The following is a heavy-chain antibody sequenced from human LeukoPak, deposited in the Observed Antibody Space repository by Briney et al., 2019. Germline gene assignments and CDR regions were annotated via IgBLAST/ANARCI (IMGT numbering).Heavy chain of an antibody. J-gene: IGHJ5*02. CDR1: GGSISSYY. V-gene: IGHV4-59*01. CDR2: IYYSGST. CDR3: ARFKYQLPTTWFDP. Sequence: SETLSLTCTVSGGSISSYYWSWIRQPPGKGLEWIGYIYYSGSTNYNPSLKSRVTISVDTSKNQFSLKLSSVTAADTAVYYCARFKYQLPTTWFDPWGQGTLVTVSS. D-gene: IGHD2-2*01.